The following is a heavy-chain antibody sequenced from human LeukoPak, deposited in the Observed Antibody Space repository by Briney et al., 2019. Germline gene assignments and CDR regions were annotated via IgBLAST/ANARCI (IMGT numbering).Heavy chain of an antibody. CDR2: VNEDGSAK. D-gene: IGHD1-1*01. J-gene: IGHJ4*02. CDR3: ARDYWRSIDH. CDR1: GLTFSNYW. Sequence: GGSQRLSCVASGLTFSNYWMIWVRQAPGKGLESVAIVNEDGSAKYYLDSVKGRFTISRDNARNSLYLEMNSLRAEDTAVYYCARDYWRSIDHWGQGTLVTVSS. V-gene: IGHV3-7*01.